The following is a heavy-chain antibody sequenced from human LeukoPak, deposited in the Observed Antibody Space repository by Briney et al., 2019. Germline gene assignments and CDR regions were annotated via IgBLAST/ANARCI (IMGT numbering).Heavy chain of an antibody. CDR2: IKQDGGEK. D-gene: IGHD4-17*01. Sequence: GGALMLSCAAPEFPFSSFWVSWVRPAPGKGLEWVANIKQDGGEKYYLDSVKGRFTVSRDNAKNSLYLQMNSLRAEDTAVYYCARLGARQILEYWGQGTLVTVSS. J-gene: IGHJ4*02. CDR1: EFPFSSFW. V-gene: IGHV3-7*01. CDR3: ARLGARQILEY.